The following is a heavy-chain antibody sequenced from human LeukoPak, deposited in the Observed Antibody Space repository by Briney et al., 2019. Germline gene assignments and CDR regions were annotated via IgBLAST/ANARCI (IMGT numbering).Heavy chain of an antibody. CDR2: ISSSSSYI. D-gene: IGHD3-22*01. CDR1: GFTFSSYS. CDR3: ARARPGYYHDSSLGVFDY. V-gene: IGHV3-21*01. J-gene: IGHJ4*02. Sequence: GGSLRLSCAASGFTFSSYSMDWVRQAPGKGLEWVSSISSSSSYIYYADSVKGRFTISRDNAKNSLYLQMNSLRAEDTAVYYCARARPGYYHDSSLGVFDYWGQGTLVTVSS.